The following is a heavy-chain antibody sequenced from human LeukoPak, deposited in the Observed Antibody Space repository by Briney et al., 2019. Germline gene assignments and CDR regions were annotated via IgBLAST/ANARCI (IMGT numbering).Heavy chain of an antibody. CDR3: ARHTKRPQAGWFDP. CDR1: GYNFTTYW. D-gene: IGHD6-25*01. Sequence: GESLKISCKASGYNFTTYWIGWVRQIPGKGLEYMGIIYPRDSQSRNSPSFQGQVTISADKSISTAYLQWTSLKASDTAIYYCARHTKRPQAGWFDPWGQGTLVTVSS. V-gene: IGHV5-51*01. J-gene: IGHJ5*02. CDR2: IYPRDSQS.